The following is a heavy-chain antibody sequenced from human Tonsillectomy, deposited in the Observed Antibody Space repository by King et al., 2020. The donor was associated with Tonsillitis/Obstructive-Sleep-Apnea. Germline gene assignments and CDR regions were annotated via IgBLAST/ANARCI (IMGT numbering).Heavy chain of an antibody. D-gene: IGHD2-15*01. CDR2: INPGSGST. Sequence: QLVQSGAEVKKPGASVKVSCKASGYTFTRNYIHWVRQAPGQGLEWMGIINPGSGSTTYAQKFQGRVTMTTDTSTSTVNMELSSLRSEDTALYYCVRDDKDGRHVDSWGQGSLVTVSS. CDR1: GYTFTRNY. J-gene: IGHJ4*02. CDR3: VRDDKDGRHVDS. V-gene: IGHV1-46*01.